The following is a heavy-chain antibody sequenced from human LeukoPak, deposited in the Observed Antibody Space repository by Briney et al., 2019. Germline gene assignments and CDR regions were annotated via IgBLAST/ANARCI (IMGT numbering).Heavy chain of an antibody. D-gene: IGHD6-13*01. CDR1: GFTVSSNY. CDR3: AGPRIAAAGWTDY. CDR2: IYSGGST. V-gene: IGHV3-66*04. J-gene: IGHJ4*02. Sequence: PGGSLRLSCAASGFTVSSNYMSWVRQAPGKGLEWVTVIYSGGSTYYADSVKGRFTISRHNSKNTLYLQMNSLRAEDTAVYYCAGPRIAAAGWTDYWGQGTLVTVSS.